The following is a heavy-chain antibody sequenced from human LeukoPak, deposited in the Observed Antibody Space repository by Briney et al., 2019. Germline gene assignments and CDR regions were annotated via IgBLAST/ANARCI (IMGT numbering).Heavy chain of an antibody. CDR3: ARDMKAVAGTGYNY. V-gene: IGHV1-69*04. Sequence: GSSVKVSCKASGGTFSSYAISWVRQAPGQGLEWMGRIIPILGIANYAQKFQGRVTITADKPTSTAYMELSSLRSEDTAVYYCARDMKAVAGTGYNYWGQGTLVTVSS. J-gene: IGHJ4*02. CDR2: IIPILGIA. D-gene: IGHD6-19*01. CDR1: GGTFSSYA.